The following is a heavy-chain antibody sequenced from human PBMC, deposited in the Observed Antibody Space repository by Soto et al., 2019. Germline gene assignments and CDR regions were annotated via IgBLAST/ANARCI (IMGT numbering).Heavy chain of an antibody. Sequence: QVQLQQWGAGLLKPSETLSLTCAVYGVSFSGYYWSWIRQPPGKGLEWIGEINHSGSTNYNPSLKSRVTISLDTSKNQFSLKLSSVPAADTAVYYCARGPPKFQQWLVDWFDPWGQGTLVTVSS. CDR2: INHSGST. CDR1: GVSFSGYY. V-gene: IGHV4-34*01. J-gene: IGHJ5*02. D-gene: IGHD6-19*01. CDR3: ARGPPKFQQWLVDWFDP.